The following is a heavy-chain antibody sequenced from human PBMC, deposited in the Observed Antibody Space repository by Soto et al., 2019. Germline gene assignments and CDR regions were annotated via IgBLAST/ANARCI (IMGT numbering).Heavy chain of an antibody. CDR1: VDSVSGYY. Sequence: SETLSLTCTFSVDSVSGYYWTCIRQPPEKELEWIGYIYYSGSTNYNPSLRSRVTISIDTSKNHFSLILSSVTAADTAVYYCARASDYNLRSGYGAFEMLGQATMVKVS. J-gene: IGHJ3*02. V-gene: IGHV4-59*02. CDR3: ARASDYNLRSGYGAFEM. CDR2: IYYSGST. D-gene: IGHD3-3*01.